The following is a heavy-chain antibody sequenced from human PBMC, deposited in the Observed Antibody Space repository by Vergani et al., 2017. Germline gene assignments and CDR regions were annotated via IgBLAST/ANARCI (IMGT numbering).Heavy chain of an antibody. CDR1: GGSISRGDYY. Sequence: QVQLQESGPGLVKPSQTLSLTCPVSGGSISRGDYYWSWLRQPPGKGLEWLWYIYYSGSTYYNPSLKSRVTISVDTSKNQFYLKLSSVTAADTAVYYCTTGIAAAGTANGDYWGQGTLVTVSS. D-gene: IGHD6-13*01. CDR3: TTGIAAAGTANGDY. V-gene: IGHV4-30-4*01. J-gene: IGHJ4*02. CDR2: IYYSGST.